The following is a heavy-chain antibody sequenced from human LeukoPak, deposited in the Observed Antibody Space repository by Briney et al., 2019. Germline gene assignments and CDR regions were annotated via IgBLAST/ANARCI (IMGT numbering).Heavy chain of an antibody. CDR3: AKSGSSVFWS. CDR1: GFTFTNHW. J-gene: IGHJ4*02. CDR2: IKEDGSEK. V-gene: IGHV3-7*03. Sequence: QPRGSLRLSCAASGFTFTNHWMSWVRQAPGKGLEWVANIKEDGSEKYYVDSVKGRFTVSRDNVKNSLFLQMNSLRVDDTAVYYCAKSGSSVFWSRGQGTLVTVSS. D-gene: IGHD3-3*02.